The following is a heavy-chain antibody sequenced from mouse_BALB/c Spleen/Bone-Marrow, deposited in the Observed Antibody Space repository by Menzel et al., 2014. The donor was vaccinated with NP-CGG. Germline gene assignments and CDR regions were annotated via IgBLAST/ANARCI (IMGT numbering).Heavy chain of an antibody. CDR3: VRRGNPIVYYALDY. Sequence: LVKTGASVKISCKASGYSFTGYYMHWVKQSHGKSLEWIGYISCYNGATSYNQNFKGKATFTVDTSSSTAYMQINSLTSEESAVYYCVRRGNPIVYYALDYWGQGTPVTVSP. CDR2: ISCYNGAT. J-gene: IGHJ4*01. CDR1: GYSFTGYY. V-gene: IGHV1S34*01.